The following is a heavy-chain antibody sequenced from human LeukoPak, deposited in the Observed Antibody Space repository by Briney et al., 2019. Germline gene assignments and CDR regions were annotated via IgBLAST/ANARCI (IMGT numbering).Heavy chain of an antibody. J-gene: IGHJ5*02. CDR2: IYYSGST. D-gene: IGHD6-13*01. V-gene: IGHV4-59*12. Sequence: SETLSLTCTVSGGSISSYYWSWIRQPPGKGLEWGGYIYYSGSTNYNPSLKSRVTISVDTSKKQFSLKLSSVTAADTAVYYCAREIIAAAGSDWFDPWGQGTLVTVSS. CDR1: GGSISSYY. CDR3: AREIIAAAGSDWFDP.